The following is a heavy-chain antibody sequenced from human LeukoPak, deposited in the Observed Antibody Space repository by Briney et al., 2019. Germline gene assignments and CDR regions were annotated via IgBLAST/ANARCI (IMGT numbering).Heavy chain of an antibody. J-gene: IGHJ3*02. D-gene: IGHD6-19*01. CDR3: ARIWYSSGWEAFDI. Sequence: GRSLRLSCAASGFTFSSYGMHWVRQAPGKGLEWVAVISYDGSNKYYADSVKGRFTISRDNSKNTLYLQMNSLRAEDTAVYYCARIWYSSGWEAFDIWGQGTMVTVSS. CDR1: GFTFSSYG. V-gene: IGHV3-30*03. CDR2: ISYDGSNK.